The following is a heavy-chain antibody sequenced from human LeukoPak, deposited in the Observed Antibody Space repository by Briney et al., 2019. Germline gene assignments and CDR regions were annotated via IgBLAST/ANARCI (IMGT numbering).Heavy chain of an antibody. CDR1: GFTFSSYG. CDR3: ARDGEQQLGFFNWFDP. D-gene: IGHD6-13*01. Sequence: HTGGSLRLSCAASGFTFSSYGMHWVRQAPGKGLEWVAVIWYDGSNKYYADSVKGRFTISRDNSKNTLYLQMNSLRAEDTAVYYCARDGEQQLGFFNWFDPWGQGTLVTVSS. J-gene: IGHJ5*02. CDR2: IWYDGSNK. V-gene: IGHV3-33*01.